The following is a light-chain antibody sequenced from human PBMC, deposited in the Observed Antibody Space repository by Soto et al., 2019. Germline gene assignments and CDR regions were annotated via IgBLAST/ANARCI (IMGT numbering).Light chain of an antibody. Sequence: QSVLTQPPSVSAAPGQKVTISCSGSSSNIGNNYVSWYQQLPGTAPKLLIYDNNKRPSGIPDRFSGSKSGTSATLGITGLQTGDEVDYYCGTWDSGLSAGVFGGGTKLTVL. CDR3: GTWDSGLSAGV. CDR1: SSNIGNNY. J-gene: IGLJ2*01. V-gene: IGLV1-51*01. CDR2: DNN.